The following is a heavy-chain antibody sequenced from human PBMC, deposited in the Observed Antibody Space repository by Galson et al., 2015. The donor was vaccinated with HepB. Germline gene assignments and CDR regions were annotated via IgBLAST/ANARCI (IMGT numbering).Heavy chain of an antibody. V-gene: IGHV1-69*13. J-gene: IGHJ6*02. Sequence: SVKVSCKASGGTFSSYAISWVRQAPGQGLEWMGGIIPIFGTANYAQKFQGRVTITADESTSTAYMELSSLRSEDTAVYYCARSGEDGPYCSSTSCYPYYYYGMDVWGQGTTVTVSS. CDR2: IIPIFGTA. D-gene: IGHD2-2*01. CDR3: ARSGEDGPYCSSTSCYPYYYYGMDV. CDR1: GGTFSSYA.